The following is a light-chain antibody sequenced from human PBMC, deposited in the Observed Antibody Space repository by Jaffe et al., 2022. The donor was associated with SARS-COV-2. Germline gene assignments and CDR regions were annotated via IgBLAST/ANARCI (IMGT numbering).Light chain of an antibody. CDR2: EIS. CDR1: QSLVHRDGNTY. Sequence: DIVLTQTPLSSPVTLGQPASISCNSSQSLVHRDGNTYLTWLQQRPGQPPRLLIYEISNRFSGVPDRFSGSGAGTDFTLKISRVEAEDVGVYYCMQTSQYPLTFGGGTKVQIK. J-gene: IGKJ4*01. V-gene: IGKV2-24*01. CDR3: MQTSQYPLT.